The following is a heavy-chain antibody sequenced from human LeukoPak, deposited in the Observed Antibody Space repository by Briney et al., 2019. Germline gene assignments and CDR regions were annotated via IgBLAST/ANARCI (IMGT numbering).Heavy chain of an antibody. Sequence: GASVKVSCKASGYTFSSYGITWVRQAPGQGPEWMGWISVYNGNTKSAQNLQGRVIMTTDTSTNTAHMELRSLRSDDTAVYYCARIASDGSGTNHYWGQGTQVIVSS. CDR3: ARIASDGSGTNHY. CDR1: GYTFSSYG. D-gene: IGHD3-10*01. J-gene: IGHJ4*02. CDR2: ISVYNGNT. V-gene: IGHV1-18*01.